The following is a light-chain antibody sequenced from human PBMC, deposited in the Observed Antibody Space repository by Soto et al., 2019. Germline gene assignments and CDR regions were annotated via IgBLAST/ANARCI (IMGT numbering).Light chain of an antibody. V-gene: IGKV3-15*01. CDR1: QSVSSN. CDR2: GAS. CDR3: QQYNNWPLYT. J-gene: IGKJ2*01. Sequence: EIVMTQSPATLSVSPGERATLSCRASQSVSSNLAWYQQKPGQAPRLLIYGASTRATGIPARFSGSGSGTEFTLTISNLRSEDFAVYYCQQYNNWPLYTFGQGTKLEIK.